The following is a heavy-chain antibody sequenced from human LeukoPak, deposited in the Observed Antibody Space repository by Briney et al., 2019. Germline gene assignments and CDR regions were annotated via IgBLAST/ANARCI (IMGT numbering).Heavy chain of an antibody. V-gene: IGHV4-39*01. CDR1: GASISGSGYY. CDR3: AKSGGYGLIVY. Sequence: SETLSLTCTVSGASISGSGYYWGWMRQPPGKGLEWIGSIYSSGSTYYNASLQSRVTISIETSKNQISLRLNSVTAADTAMYYCAKSGGYGLIVYWGQGTLVTVSS. CDR2: IYSSGST. J-gene: IGHJ4*02. D-gene: IGHD1-26*01.